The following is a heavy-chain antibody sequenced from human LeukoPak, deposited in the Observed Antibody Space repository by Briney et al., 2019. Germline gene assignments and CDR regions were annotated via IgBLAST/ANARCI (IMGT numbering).Heavy chain of an antibody. V-gene: IGHV4-34*01. CDR2: INHSGST. CDR1: GGSFSGYY. Sequence: KTSETLSLTCAVYGGSFSGYYWSWIRQPPGKGLEWIGEINHSGSTNYNPSLKSRVTISVDTSKNQFSLKLSSVTAADTAVYYCARLGSSWPASYYMDVWGKGTTVTVSS. J-gene: IGHJ6*03. CDR3: ARLGSSWPASYYMDV. D-gene: IGHD6-13*01.